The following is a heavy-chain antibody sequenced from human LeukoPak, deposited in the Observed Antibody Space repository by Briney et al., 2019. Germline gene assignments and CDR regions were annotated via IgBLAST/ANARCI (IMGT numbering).Heavy chain of an antibody. CDR2: IYPGNSDT. V-gene: IGHV5-51*01. Sequence: GESLKISCKGSGYSFTTYWIGWVRQTPGKGLEWMGIIYPGNSDTRYSPSFQGQVTISADKSISTAYLQWSSLKASDTAMYYCARHLATRHVDTWGQGTLVTVSS. D-gene: IGHD5-24*01. CDR3: ARHLATRHVDT. CDR1: GYSFTTYW. J-gene: IGHJ5*02.